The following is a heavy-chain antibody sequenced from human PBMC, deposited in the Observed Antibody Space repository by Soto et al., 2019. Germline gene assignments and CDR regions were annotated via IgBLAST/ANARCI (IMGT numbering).Heavy chain of an antibody. D-gene: IGHD6-19*01. V-gene: IGHV3-30-3*01. Sequence: PGGSLRLSCATSGFTFSSYAMHWVRQAPGKGLEWVAVISYDGSNKYYADSVKGRFTISRDNSKNTLYLQMNSLRAEDTAVYYCARDQQWQWLVRYYYYYYGMDVWGQGTTVTVSS. CDR2: ISYDGSNK. CDR3: ARDQQWQWLVRYYYYYYGMDV. CDR1: GFTFSSYA. J-gene: IGHJ6*02.